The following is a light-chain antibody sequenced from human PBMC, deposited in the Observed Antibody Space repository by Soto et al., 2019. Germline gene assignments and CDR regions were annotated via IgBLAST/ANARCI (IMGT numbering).Light chain of an antibody. CDR1: SSNIGAGYD. CDR2: DNT. J-gene: IGLJ1*01. CDR3: QSYDSSLSGYV. V-gene: IGLV1-40*01. Sequence: QSVLTQPPSLSGAPGQRVTISCTGSSSNIGAGYDVHWYQQLPGTAPKLLIYDNTYRPSGVPDRFSGSKSGTSASLAITGLQAEDEADYYCQSYDSSLSGYVFGTGTKLTVL.